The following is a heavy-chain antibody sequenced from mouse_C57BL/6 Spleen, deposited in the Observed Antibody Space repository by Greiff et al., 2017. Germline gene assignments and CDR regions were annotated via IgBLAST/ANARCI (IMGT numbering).Heavy chain of an antibody. CDR2: ISSGGSYT. J-gene: IGHJ1*03. D-gene: IGHD1-1*01. Sequence: EVQLVESGGDLVKPGGSLKLSCAASGFTFSSYGMSWVRQTPDKRLEWVATISSGGSYTYYPDSVKGRFTISRDNAKNTLYLQMSSLKSEDTAMYYCARHEGSYLYFDVWGTGTTVTVSS. CDR1: GFTFSSYG. CDR3: ARHEGSYLYFDV. V-gene: IGHV5-6*01.